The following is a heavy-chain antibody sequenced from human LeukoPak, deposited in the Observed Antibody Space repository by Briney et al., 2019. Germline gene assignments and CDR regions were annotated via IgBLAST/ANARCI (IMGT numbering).Heavy chain of an antibody. D-gene: IGHD6-19*01. CDR3: ARGGIAVAGTRENYYYYYMDV. CDR2: IKQDGSEK. Sequence: GGSLRLSCAASGFTFSSYWMSWVRQAPGKGLEWAANIKQDGSEKYYVDSVKGRFTISRDNVKNSLYLQMNSLRAEDTAVYYCARGGIAVAGTRENYYYYYMDVWGKGTTVTVSS. V-gene: IGHV3-7*01. J-gene: IGHJ6*03. CDR1: GFTFSSYW.